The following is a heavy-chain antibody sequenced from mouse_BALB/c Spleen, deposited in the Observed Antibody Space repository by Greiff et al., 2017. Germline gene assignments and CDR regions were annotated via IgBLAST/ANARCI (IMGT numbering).Heavy chain of an antibody. CDR2: ISNGGGST. D-gene: IGHD2-4*01. CDR1: GFTFSSYT. J-gene: IGHJ4*01. V-gene: IGHV5-12-2*01. Sequence: EVHLVESGGGLVQPGGSLKLSCAASGFTFSSYTMSWVRQTPEKRLEWVAYISNGGGSTYYPDTVKGRFTISRDNAKNTLYLQMSSLKSEDTAMYYCARPYYDYDFYAMDYWGQGTSVTVSS. CDR3: ARPYYDYDFYAMDY.